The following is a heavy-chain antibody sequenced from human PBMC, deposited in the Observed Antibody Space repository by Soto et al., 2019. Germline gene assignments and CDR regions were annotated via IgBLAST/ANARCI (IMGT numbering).Heavy chain of an antibody. CDR2: INHSGST. CDR3: ARLVGRTGTTGDKDYYYGMDV. CDR1: GGSFSGYY. D-gene: IGHD1-1*01. Sequence: QVQLQQWGAGLLKPSETLSLTCAVYGGSFSGYYWSWIRQPPGKGLEWIGEINHSGSTNYNPSLKSRVTISVDTAKNQFSLKLSSVTAADTAVYYCARLVGRTGTTGDKDYYYGMDVWGQGTTVTVSS. V-gene: IGHV4-34*01. J-gene: IGHJ6*02.